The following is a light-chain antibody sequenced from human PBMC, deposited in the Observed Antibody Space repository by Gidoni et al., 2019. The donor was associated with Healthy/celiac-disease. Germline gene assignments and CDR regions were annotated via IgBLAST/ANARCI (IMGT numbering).Light chain of an antibody. V-gene: IGLV2-11*01. CDR2: DVS. CDR1: SIDVGGYNY. J-gene: IGLJ2*01. CDR3: CSYAGSYTVV. Sequence: QYALTLPHPVSGSTGQSVTISCTGISIDVGGYNYVSLYQQHPGKAPKLMIYDVSNRPSGVPDRFSCSKSGNTASLTISGLQAEDEADYYCCSYAGSYTVVFGGGTKLTVL.